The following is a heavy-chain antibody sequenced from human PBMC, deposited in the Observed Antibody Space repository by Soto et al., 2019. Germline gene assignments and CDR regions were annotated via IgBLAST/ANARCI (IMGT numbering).Heavy chain of an antibody. V-gene: IGHV1-18*01. J-gene: IGHJ5*02. Sequence: VKVSCKASGYTFTNYGLTWVRQAPGQGLEWMGWISAYNGNKNYAQKLQGRVTMTTDTSTSTAYMELRSLRSDDTAVYYCARIVGADRRWFDPWGQGTLVTSPQ. D-gene: IGHD1-26*01. CDR1: GYTFTNYG. CDR3: ARIVGADRRWFDP. CDR2: ISAYNGNK.